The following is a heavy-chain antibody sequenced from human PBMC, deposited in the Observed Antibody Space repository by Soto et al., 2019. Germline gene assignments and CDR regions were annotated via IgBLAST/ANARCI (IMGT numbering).Heavy chain of an antibody. D-gene: IGHD2-21*02. CDR1: EFTFSKYG. Sequence: QVQLVESGGGVVQPGRSLRLSCAASEFTFSKYGMHWVRQAPGKGLEWVAVIWYDGSNKYYADSVKGRFTISRDNSKNKLYLQMNSLRAEDTAVYYCARGWYCGGDCYEWYFDLWGRGTLVNVSS. CDR2: IWYDGSNK. J-gene: IGHJ2*01. V-gene: IGHV3-33*01. CDR3: ARGWYCGGDCYEWYFDL.